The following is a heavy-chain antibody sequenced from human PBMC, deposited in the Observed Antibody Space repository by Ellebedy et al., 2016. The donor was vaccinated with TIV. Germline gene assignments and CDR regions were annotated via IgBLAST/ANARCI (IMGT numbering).Heavy chain of an antibody. V-gene: IGHV4-59*11. CDR2: VYHSGDT. Sequence: MPSETLSLTCTVSGGSISRHYWTWIRQPPGKGLEWIGYVYHSGDTNYNPSLKSRVTMAVDTSKNQFSLKLSSVTAADTAVYYCARYPGVAAHYFDHWGQGTLVTVSS. CDR1: GGSISRHY. J-gene: IGHJ4*02. D-gene: IGHD6-19*01. CDR3: ARYPGVAAHYFDH.